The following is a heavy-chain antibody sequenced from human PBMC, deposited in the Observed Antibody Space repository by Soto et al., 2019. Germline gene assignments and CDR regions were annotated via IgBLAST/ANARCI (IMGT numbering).Heavy chain of an antibody. D-gene: IGHD5-18*01. Sequence: EVQLVESGGGLVQPGGSLRLSCAASGFSFSNYEMNWVRQAPWKGLEWVSFISSTSTTYYADSVKGRFTFSRDNAKNSLSLQMNSLRAEDTAVYYCARGYSFGYGFDYWGQGTLVTVSS. J-gene: IGHJ4*02. CDR3: ARGYSFGYGFDY. CDR2: ISSTSTT. V-gene: IGHV3-48*03. CDR1: GFSFSNYE.